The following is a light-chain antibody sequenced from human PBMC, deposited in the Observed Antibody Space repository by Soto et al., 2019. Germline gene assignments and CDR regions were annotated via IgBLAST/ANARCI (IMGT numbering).Light chain of an antibody. CDR3: SSFAGSPVV. V-gene: IGLV2-8*01. Sequence: QSVLTQPPSASGSPGQSVTITCSGTSSDVGEENYVSWYQQHPVKVPKLILYEVSKRPSGVPDRFSASRSGNTASLTVSGLQADEEADYYYSSFAGSPVVFGGGTKLTVL. CDR2: EVS. J-gene: IGLJ2*01. CDR1: SSDVGEENY.